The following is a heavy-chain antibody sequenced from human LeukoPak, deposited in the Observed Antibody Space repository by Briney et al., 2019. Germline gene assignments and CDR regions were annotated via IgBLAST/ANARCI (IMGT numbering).Heavy chain of an antibody. CDR2: ILTSCSTI. D-gene: IGHD1-14*01. CDR3: ARILGLTLDY. Sequence: PGGSLRLSCAASGFTFSGYSMNCVRQAAGKGLEGISYILTSCSTIYYADSVKGRFAISRHNAKHSLYLQMNSLRDEDTAVYYCARILGLTLDYWGQGALVTVSS. J-gene: IGHJ4*02. V-gene: IGHV3-48*02. CDR1: GFTFSGYS.